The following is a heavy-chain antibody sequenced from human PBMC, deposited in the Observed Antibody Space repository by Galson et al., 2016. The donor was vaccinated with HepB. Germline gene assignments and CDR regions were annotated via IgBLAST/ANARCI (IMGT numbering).Heavy chain of an antibody. Sequence: SLRLSCAASGFTFSDYYISWIRQTPGKGLEWVSHITNSGTATYYADSVKGRFTISRDNAKNSLYLQMKRLRAEDTAMYYCARGPRYDDIWGTYRAPYFDYWGRGTLITVSS. V-gene: IGHV3-11*01. CDR1: GFTFSDYY. J-gene: IGHJ4*02. CDR2: ITNSGTAT. D-gene: IGHD3-16*02. CDR3: ARGPRYDDIWGTYRAPYFDY.